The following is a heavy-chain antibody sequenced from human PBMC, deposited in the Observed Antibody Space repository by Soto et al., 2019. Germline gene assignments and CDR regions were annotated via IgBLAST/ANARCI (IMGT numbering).Heavy chain of an antibody. CDR1: GFTFSSFA. CDR2: ISSGGGTT. Sequence: EVQLLESGGGLVQPGGSLRLYCAVSGFTFSSFAMSWVRQAPGKGLEWVSVISSGGGTTYYADSVKGRFTISRDNPKNTLYLQMNSLRAEDTAVYYWASDYSYACDYWGQGTLVTVSS. D-gene: IGHD5-18*01. CDR3: ASDYSYACDY. V-gene: IGHV3-23*01. J-gene: IGHJ4*02.